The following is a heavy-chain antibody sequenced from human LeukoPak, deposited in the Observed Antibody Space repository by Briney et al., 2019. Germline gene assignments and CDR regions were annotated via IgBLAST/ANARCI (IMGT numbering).Heavy chain of an antibody. V-gene: IGHV3-11*04. D-gene: IGHD2-15*01. CDR2: ISRSGSTK. Sequence: PGGSLRLSCAASGFTFSDYNMRWIRQAPGKGLEWVSSISRSGSTKYYADSVKGRFTISRDNAKNSLFLQMNSLRAEDTAVYYCASCRGPCYSGQYYFDYWGQGTLVTVSS. CDR1: GFTFSDYN. CDR3: ASCRGPCYSGQYYFDY. J-gene: IGHJ4*02.